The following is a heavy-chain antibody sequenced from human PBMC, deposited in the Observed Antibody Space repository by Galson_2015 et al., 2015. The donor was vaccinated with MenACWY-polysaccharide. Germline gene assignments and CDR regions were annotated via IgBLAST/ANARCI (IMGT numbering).Heavy chain of an antibody. Sequence: SLRLSCAASGFTFSTYWMHWVRQAPGKGLVWGSRIKSDGSSTNYADSVKGRFTISRDNAKNTLYLQMNSLRAEDTALYYCARGYSAYDWGQGTLVTVSA. V-gene: IGHV3-74*01. J-gene: IGHJ4*02. CDR2: IKSDGSST. CDR3: ARGYSAYD. D-gene: IGHD5-12*01. CDR1: GFTFSTYW.